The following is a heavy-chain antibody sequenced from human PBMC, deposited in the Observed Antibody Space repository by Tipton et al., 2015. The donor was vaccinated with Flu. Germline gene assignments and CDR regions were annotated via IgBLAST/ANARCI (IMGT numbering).Heavy chain of an antibody. Sequence: SLRLSCAASGFTFDDYAMHWVRQAPGKGLEWVSGISWNSGSIGYADSVKGRFTISRDNAKNSLYLQMNSLRAEDTALYYCAKAAGPYYYYGMDVWGQGTTVTVSS. CDR2: ISWNSGSI. V-gene: IGHV3-9*01. J-gene: IGHJ6*02. CDR3: AKAAGPYYYYGMDV. CDR1: GFTFDDYA. D-gene: IGHD6-13*01.